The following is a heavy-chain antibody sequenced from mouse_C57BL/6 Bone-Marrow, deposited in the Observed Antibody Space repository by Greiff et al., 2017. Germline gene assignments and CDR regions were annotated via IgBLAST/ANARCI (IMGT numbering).Heavy chain of an antibody. Sequence: EVQGVESGGGLVQPGGSLKLSCAASGFTFSDYGMAWVRQAPRKGPEWVAFISNLAYSIYYADTVTGRFTISRENAKNTLYLEMSSLRSEDTAMYYCARQGVTTVYYYAMDYWGQGTSVTVSS. V-gene: IGHV5-15*01. D-gene: IGHD1-1*01. CDR1: GFTFSDYG. J-gene: IGHJ4*01. CDR3: ARQGVTTVYYYAMDY. CDR2: ISNLAYSI.